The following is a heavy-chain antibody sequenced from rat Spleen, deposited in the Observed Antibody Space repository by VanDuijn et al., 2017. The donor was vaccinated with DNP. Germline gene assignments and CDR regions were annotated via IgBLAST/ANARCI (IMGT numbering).Heavy chain of an antibody. CDR2: MTSSGGST. J-gene: IGHJ2*01. Sequence: EVQLVETGGDLVQPGRSLKLSCVASGFTFNNYWMTWIRQVPGTWLEWVASMTSSGGSTYYPDSVKGRFTISRDNAKNTLYLQMNSLRSEDTATYYCASGGGGILDYFDYWGQGVMVTV. CDR1: GFTFNNYW. CDR3: ASGGGGILDYFDY. D-gene: IGHD4-2*01. V-gene: IGHV5-31*01.